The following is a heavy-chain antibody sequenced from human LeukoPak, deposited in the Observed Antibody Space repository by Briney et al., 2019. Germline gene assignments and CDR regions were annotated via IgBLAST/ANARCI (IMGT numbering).Heavy chain of an antibody. Sequence: GGSLRLSRAASGFTLSSYSMNSVRQAPGKGLEWVSAISSSSSYIYYADSVKGRFTIPRDNAKNSLYLQMNSLRAEDRAVYYCAGLWQLERRYYFDYWGQGTLVTVSS. CDR2: ISSSSSYI. CDR3: AGLWQLERRYYFDY. J-gene: IGHJ4*02. V-gene: IGHV3-21*01. D-gene: IGHD1-1*01. CDR1: GFTLSSYS.